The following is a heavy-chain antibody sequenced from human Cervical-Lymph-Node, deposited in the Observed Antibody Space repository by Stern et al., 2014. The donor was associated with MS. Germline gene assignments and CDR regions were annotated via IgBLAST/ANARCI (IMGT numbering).Heavy chain of an antibody. J-gene: IGHJ2*01. D-gene: IGHD2-21*02. CDR1: GGAVSDYY. CDR3: ARDPSTTASDWFFDL. Sequence: QLQLQESGPGLVKPSETLSLTCTASGGAVSDYYWTWIRQRPGKGLEWIGYISDTGTTNYNPSLHSRVTITLDTSQNQVSLRLRSVTAADTAVYYCARDPSTTASDWFFDLWGRGSLVTVSS. V-gene: IGHV4-59*02. CDR2: ISDTGTT.